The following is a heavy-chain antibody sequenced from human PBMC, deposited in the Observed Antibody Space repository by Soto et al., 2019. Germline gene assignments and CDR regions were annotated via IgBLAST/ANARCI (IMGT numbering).Heavy chain of an antibody. V-gene: IGHV3-33*01. J-gene: IGHJ6*02. CDR1: GFTFSSYG. D-gene: IGHD1-26*01. CDR2: IWYDGSNK. Sequence: QVQLVESGGGVVQPGRSLRLSCAASGFTFSSYGMHWVRQAPGKGLEWVAVIWYDGSNKYYADSVKGRFTISRDNSKNTLYLQMNSLRAADTAVYYCARYSIVGATHYDNCMDVWGHGTPVTVS. CDR3: ARYSIVGATHYDNCMDV.